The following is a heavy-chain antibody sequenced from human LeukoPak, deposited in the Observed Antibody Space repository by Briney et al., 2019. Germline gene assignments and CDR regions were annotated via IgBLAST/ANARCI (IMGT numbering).Heavy chain of an antibody. CDR3: AKDYCSSTSCYATY. V-gene: IGHV3-30*02. CDR2: IRYDGSNK. Sequence: QPGGSLILSCAASGFTFSNYGMHWVRQAPGKGLEWVAFIRYDGSNKYYADSVKGRFTISRDNSKNTLYLQMNSLRAEDTAAYYCAKDYCSSTSCYATYWGQGTLVTVSS. D-gene: IGHD2-2*01. CDR1: GFTFSNYG. J-gene: IGHJ4*02.